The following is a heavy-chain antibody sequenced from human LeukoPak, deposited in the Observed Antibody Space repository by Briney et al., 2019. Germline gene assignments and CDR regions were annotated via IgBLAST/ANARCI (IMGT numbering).Heavy chain of an antibody. Sequence: SVKVSCKASGGTFSSYAISWVRQAPGQGLEWMGGIIPIFGTANYAQKFQGRVTITADESTSTAYMELSSLRSEDTAVYYCARKGSVASSGYYYEDWFDPWGQGTLVTVSS. D-gene: IGHD3-22*01. V-gene: IGHV1-69*13. J-gene: IGHJ5*02. CDR1: GGTFSSYA. CDR2: IIPIFGTA. CDR3: ARKGSVASSGYYYEDWFDP.